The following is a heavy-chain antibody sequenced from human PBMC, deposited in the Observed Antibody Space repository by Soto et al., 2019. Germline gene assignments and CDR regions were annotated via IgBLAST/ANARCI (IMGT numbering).Heavy chain of an antibody. CDR3: ATSNWFDP. V-gene: IGHV4-39*01. CDR2: IYYSGST. Sequence: SETLSLTCTVSGGSISSSSYYWGWIRQPPGKGLEWIGSIYYSGSTYYNPSLKSRVTISVDTSKNQFSLSLNSVTAADTAVYYCATSNWFDPWGQGTLVT. CDR1: GGSISSSSYY. J-gene: IGHJ5*02.